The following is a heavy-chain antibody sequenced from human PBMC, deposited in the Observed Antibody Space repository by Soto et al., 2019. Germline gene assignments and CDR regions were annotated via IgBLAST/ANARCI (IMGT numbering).Heavy chain of an antibody. V-gene: IGHV3-33*01. CDR2: IWYDGSNK. D-gene: IGHD6-13*01. CDR3: ARGRKQLVGGYYGIDV. Sequence: VAVIWYDGSNKYYADSVKGRFTISRDNSKNTLYLQMNSLRAEDTAVYYCARGRKQLVGGYYGIDVWGQGTTVTVSS. J-gene: IGHJ6*02.